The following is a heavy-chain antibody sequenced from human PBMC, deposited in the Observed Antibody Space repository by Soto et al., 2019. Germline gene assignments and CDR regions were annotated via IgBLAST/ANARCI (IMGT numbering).Heavy chain of an antibody. CDR2: IYSGGST. J-gene: IGHJ4*02. Sequence: EVQLVETGGGLIQPGGSLRLSCAASGFTVSSNYMSWVRQAPGKGLEWVSVIYSGGSTYYADSVKGRFTISRDNSKNTLYLQMNSLRAEDTAVYFCARDHSGYDLYYFDYWGQGTLVTVSS. V-gene: IGHV3-53*05. CDR3: ARDHSGYDLYYFDY. D-gene: IGHD5-12*01. CDR1: GFTVSSNY.